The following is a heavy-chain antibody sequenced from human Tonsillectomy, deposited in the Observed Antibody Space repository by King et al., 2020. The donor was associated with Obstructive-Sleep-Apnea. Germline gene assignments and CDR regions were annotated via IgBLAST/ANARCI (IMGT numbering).Heavy chain of an antibody. V-gene: IGHV1-46*01. CDR2: ISPSDSSI. CDR3: ARDPGSSGFDI. D-gene: IGHD2-2*01. Sequence: QLVQSGAEVKKPGVSVMVSCKASGYTFTSSYIHWVRQAPGQGLEWMGIISPSDSSIIYAQNFQGRGTMTIDTSTSTVYMELSSLRPEDTAVYYCARDPGSSGFDIWGPGTMVTVSS. J-gene: IGHJ3*02. CDR1: GYTFTSSY.